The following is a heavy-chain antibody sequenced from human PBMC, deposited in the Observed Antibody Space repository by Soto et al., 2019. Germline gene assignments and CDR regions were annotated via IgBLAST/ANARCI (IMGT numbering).Heavy chain of an antibody. CDR1: GGSISSSSYY. D-gene: IGHD6-25*01. CDR2: IYYSGST. J-gene: IGHJ6*02. V-gene: IGHV4-39*01. CDR3: ASLPSIAAAYYYYGMDV. Sequence: QLLESGPGLVKPSETLSLTCTVSGGSISSSSYYWGWIRQPPGKGLEWIGSIYYSGSTYYNPSLKSRVTISVDTSKNQFSLKLSSVTAADTAVYYCASLPSIAAAYYYYGMDVWGQGTTVTVSS.